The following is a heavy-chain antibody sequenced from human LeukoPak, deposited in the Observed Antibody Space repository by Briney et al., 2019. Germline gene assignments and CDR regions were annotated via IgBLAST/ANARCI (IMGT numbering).Heavy chain of an antibody. Sequence: SETLSLXCTVSGGSISSYYWSWIRQPPGKGLEWIGYIYYSGSTNYNPSLKSRVTISVDTSKNQFSLKLSSVTAADTAVYYCARLSFLSESGYISSWSYYYYYYMDVWGKGTTVTVSS. CDR1: GGSISSYY. D-gene: IGHD6-13*01. CDR3: ARLSFLSESGYISSWSYYYYYYMDV. V-gene: IGHV4-59*01. J-gene: IGHJ6*03. CDR2: IYYSGST.